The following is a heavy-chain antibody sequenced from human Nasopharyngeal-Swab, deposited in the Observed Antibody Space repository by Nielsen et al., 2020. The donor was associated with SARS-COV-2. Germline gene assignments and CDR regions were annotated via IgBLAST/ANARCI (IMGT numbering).Heavy chain of an antibody. Sequence: SVKVSCKASGGTLSNYPISWVRQAPGQGLEWMGGIMPILGVATYTQNFQGRVTITADKSTNTVYMELSSLRSDDTAMYLCAEDPGGRGRGSWGPGTQVTVSS. CDR3: AEDPGGRGRGS. J-gene: IGHJ5*02. V-gene: IGHV1-69*10. CDR2: IMPILGVA. CDR1: GGTLSNYP. D-gene: IGHD2-8*02.